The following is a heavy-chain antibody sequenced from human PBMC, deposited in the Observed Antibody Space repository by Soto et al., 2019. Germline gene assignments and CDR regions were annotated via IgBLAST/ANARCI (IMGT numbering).Heavy chain of an antibody. CDR3: ARDKTDIFGVVIGYGY. D-gene: IGHD3-3*01. Sequence: ASVKVAWKASVYSFTSYAMHWVRQAPGQRLEWMGWINAGNGNTKYSQKFQGRVTITRDTSASTAYMELSSLRSEDTAVYYCARDKTDIFGVVIGYGYWGQGTLVTVSS. V-gene: IGHV1-3*01. CDR2: INAGNGNT. CDR1: VYSFTSYA. J-gene: IGHJ4*02.